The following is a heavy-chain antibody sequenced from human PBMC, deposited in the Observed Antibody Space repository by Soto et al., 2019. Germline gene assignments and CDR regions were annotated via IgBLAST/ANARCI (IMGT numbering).Heavy chain of an antibody. CDR1: GFTFISYA. Sequence: GGSLRLSCAASGFTFISYAIHFFGQSPFKGLEWVAVISYDGSNKYYADSVKGRFTISRDNSKNTLYLQMNSLRAEDTAVYYCARGPSSLTRFDYWGQGTLVTVSS. V-gene: IGHV3-30-3*01. CDR2: ISYDGSNK. CDR3: ARGPSSLTRFDY. D-gene: IGHD2-2*01. J-gene: IGHJ4*02.